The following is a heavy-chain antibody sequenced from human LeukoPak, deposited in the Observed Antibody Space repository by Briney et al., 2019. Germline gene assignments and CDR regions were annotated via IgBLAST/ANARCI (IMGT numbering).Heavy chain of an antibody. J-gene: IGHJ3*02. CDR2: VYNSGFT. CDR1: GDSVSRGTYY. Sequence: SETLSLTCTVSGDTVSGDSVSRGTYYWNWIRQPAGKGLEWIGRVYNSGFTNYNPSLKGRVTISVDTSKNQFSLNLSSVTAADTAVYYCARGPPPRAFDIWGQGTMVTVSS. CDR3: ARGPPPRAFDI. V-gene: IGHV4-61*10.